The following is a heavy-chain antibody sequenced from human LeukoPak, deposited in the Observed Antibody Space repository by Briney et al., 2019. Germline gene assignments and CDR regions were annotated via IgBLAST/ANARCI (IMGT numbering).Heavy chain of an antibody. CDR1: GGSISSYY. J-gene: IGHJ6*03. Sequence: KTSETLSLTCTVSGGSISSYYWSWIRQPPGKGLEWIGYIYYSGSTNYNPSLKSRVTISVDTSKNQFSLKLRSVNAADTAVYYCARGSSVWGPYYYYYIDAWGKGTTVTVSS. CDR2: IYYSGST. CDR3: ARGSSVWGPYYYYYIDA. D-gene: IGHD7-27*01. V-gene: IGHV4-59*01.